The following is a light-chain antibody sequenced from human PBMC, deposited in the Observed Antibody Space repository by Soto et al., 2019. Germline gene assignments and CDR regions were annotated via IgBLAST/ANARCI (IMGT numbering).Light chain of an antibody. CDR2: DAS. CDR3: QQYGSSPET. V-gene: IGKV3D-20*01. J-gene: IGKJ1*01. CDR1: QSVSSY. Sequence: EIALTQSPATLSLSPGERATLSCRASQSVSSYLAWYQQKPGQAPRLLIYDASNRATGIPARFSGSGSGTDFTLTISRLEPEDFAVYYCQQYGSSPETLGQGTKV.